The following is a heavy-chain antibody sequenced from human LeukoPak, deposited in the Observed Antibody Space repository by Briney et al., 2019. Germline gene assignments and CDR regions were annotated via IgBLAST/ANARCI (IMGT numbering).Heavy chain of an antibody. V-gene: IGHV3-48*01. J-gene: IGHJ3*02. CDR1: GLTFSSYS. D-gene: IGHD2-15*01. CDR3: ARGYSRAAFDI. Sequence: GGSLRLSCAASGLTFSSYSMNWVRQAPGKGLEWVSFISSTGGTIYYADSVKGRFTVSRDNAKKSLLLQMNSLRAEDTALYYCARGYSRAAFDIWGQGTMVTVSS. CDR2: ISSTGGTI.